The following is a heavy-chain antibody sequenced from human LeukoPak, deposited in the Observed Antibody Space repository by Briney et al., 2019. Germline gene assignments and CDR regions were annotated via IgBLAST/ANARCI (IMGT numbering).Heavy chain of an antibody. J-gene: IGHJ5*02. Sequence: SETLSLTCAIYGGSFSGYYWSWIRQPPGKGLEWIGEINHSGSTNYNPSLKSRVTISVDTSKNQFSLKLSSVTAADTAVYYCARGRATRRYYYDSSGYYSNWFDPWGQGTLVTVSS. V-gene: IGHV4-34*01. CDR3: ARGRATRRYYYDSSGYYSNWFDP. D-gene: IGHD3-22*01. CDR2: INHSGST. CDR1: GGSFSGYY.